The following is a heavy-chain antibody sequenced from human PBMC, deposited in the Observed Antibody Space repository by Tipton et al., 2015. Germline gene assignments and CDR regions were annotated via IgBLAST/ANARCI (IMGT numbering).Heavy chain of an antibody. CDR1: GGSISSGATY. CDR2: IYYRGTT. Sequence: TLSLTCTVSGGSISSGATYWSWIRQHPEKGLEWIGYIYYRGTTSYNPSLKSRLMISLDTSKNQFSLRLTSVTAADTAVYFCARVGSTYGLHWYFDLWGRGTLVTVSS. D-gene: IGHD5-18*01. V-gene: IGHV4-31*03. J-gene: IGHJ2*01. CDR3: ARVGSTYGLHWYFDL.